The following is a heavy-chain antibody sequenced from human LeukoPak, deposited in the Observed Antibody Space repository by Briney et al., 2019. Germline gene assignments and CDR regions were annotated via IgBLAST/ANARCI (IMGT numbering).Heavy chain of an antibody. Sequence: PSETLSLTCTVSGGSISSSSYYWGWIRQPPGKGLEWIGSIYYSGSTYYNPSLKSRVTISVDTSKNQFSLKLSSVTAADTAVYYCARDWWLRYRFDPWGQGTLVTVSS. CDR1: GGSISSSSYY. V-gene: IGHV4-39*07. CDR3: ARDWWLRYRFDP. J-gene: IGHJ5*02. CDR2: IYYSGST. D-gene: IGHD5-12*01.